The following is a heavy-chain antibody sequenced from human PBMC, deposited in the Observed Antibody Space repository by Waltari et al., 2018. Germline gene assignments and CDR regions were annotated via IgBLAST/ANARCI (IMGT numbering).Heavy chain of an antibody. CDR2: IRYDGSNE. Sequence: VQLVESGGGVVQPGGSLRLSFAASGFIFRNYALHWVRQAPGKGLEWSSFIRYDGSNEYYADSVKGRFTISRDNSKNTLYLQMNSLRAEDTAVYYCAKGKIGQQLVRDFDYWGQGTLVTVSS. D-gene: IGHD6-13*01. CDR1: GFIFRNYA. CDR3: AKGKIGQQLVRDFDY. J-gene: IGHJ4*02. V-gene: IGHV3-30*02.